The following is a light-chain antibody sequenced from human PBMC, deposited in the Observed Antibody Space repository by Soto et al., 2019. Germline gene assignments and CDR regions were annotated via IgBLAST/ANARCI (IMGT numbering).Light chain of an antibody. CDR3: QQYHNWPPQYT. CDR1: QTISSN. Sequence: EIVMTQSPATLSVSPGEGASLSCRASQTISSNLAWYQQKPGQAPRLLIHGASTRATGVPARFCGSGSGTEFTLTITSLQSEDFAVYYCQQYHNWPPQYTFGQGTQLQIK. J-gene: IGKJ2*01. V-gene: IGKV3-15*01. CDR2: GAS.